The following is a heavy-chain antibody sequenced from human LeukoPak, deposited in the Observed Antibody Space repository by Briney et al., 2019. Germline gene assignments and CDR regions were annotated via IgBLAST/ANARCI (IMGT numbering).Heavy chain of an antibody. J-gene: IGHJ4*02. V-gene: IGHV3-30*18. Sequence: HPGGSLRLSCAASGFTFSSYAMHWVRQAPGKGLEWVALISYDGSNKYYADSVKGRFTISRDNSKNTLYLQMNSLRAEDTAVYYCAKSRVGYWVPEFDYWGQGTLVTVSS. D-gene: IGHD1-26*01. CDR2: ISYDGSNK. CDR1: GFTFSSYA. CDR3: AKSRVGYWVPEFDY.